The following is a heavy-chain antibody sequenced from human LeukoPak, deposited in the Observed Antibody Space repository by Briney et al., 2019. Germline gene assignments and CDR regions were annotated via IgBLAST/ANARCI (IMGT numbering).Heavy chain of an antibody. J-gene: IGHJ5*02. Sequence: PGGSLRLSCAASGFTFSSYSMNWVRQAPGKGLEWVSSISSSSSYIYYADSVKGRFTISRDNAKNSLYLQMNSLRAEDTAVYYCARGAGEPDNWFDPWGQGTLVTVSS. CDR1: GFTFSSYS. V-gene: IGHV3-21*01. CDR3: ARGAGEPDNWFDP. D-gene: IGHD7-27*01. CDR2: ISSSSSYI.